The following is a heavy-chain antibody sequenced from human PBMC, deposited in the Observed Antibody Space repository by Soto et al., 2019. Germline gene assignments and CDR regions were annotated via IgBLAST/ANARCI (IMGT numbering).Heavy chain of an antibody. D-gene: IGHD1-26*01. CDR2: IIPIFGTA. CDR1: GGTFSSYA. Sequence: SVKVSCKASGGTFSSYAISWVRQAPGQGLEWMGGIIPIFGTANYAQKFQGRVTITADESTSTAYMELSSLRSEDTAVYYCARGAFRAGRWFDPWGQGTLVTVSS. J-gene: IGHJ5*02. CDR3: ARGAFRAGRWFDP. V-gene: IGHV1-69*13.